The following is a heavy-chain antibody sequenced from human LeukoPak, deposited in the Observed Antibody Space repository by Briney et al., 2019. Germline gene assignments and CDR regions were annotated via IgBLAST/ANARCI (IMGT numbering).Heavy chain of an antibody. CDR3: AXHNXPYDSGGYYYAY. CDR1: GFTFSSYS. Sequence: GGSLRLSCAASGFTFSSYSMNWVRQAPGKGLEGVSSISSSSSYIYYADSVKGRFTISRDNAKNSLYLQMNSLRAEDTAVYYCAXHNXPYDSGGYYYAYWGQGTLVTVSS. CDR2: ISSSSSYI. D-gene: IGHD3-22*01. J-gene: IGHJ4*02. V-gene: IGHV3-21*01.